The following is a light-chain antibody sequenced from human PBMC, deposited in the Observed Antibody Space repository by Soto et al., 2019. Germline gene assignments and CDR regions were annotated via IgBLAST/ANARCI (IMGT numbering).Light chain of an antibody. CDR1: QSVSNN. CDR2: DAS. V-gene: IGKV3-11*01. CDR3: QQRNNWLT. J-gene: IGKJ4*01. Sequence: EVVLTQSPATLSLSPGERATLSCRASQSVSNNNLAWYQQKPGQAPRLLIYDASNRAPGIPARFSDSGSGTDFTLTISSLEPEDFAVYYCQQRNNWLTFGGGTKLEIK.